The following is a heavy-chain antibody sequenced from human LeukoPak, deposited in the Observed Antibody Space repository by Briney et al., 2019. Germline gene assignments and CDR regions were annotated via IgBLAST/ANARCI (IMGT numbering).Heavy chain of an antibody. V-gene: IGHV3-21*01. Sequence: GGSLRLSCAASRFTFSHYSMNWVRQAPGKELEWVSSISSSSSYIYYADSVKGRFTISRDNANNSLYLQMNSLRAEDTAVYYCARDYTRTTGWFDPWGQGTLVTVSS. D-gene: IGHD1-1*01. J-gene: IGHJ5*02. CDR1: RFTFSHYS. CDR3: ARDYTRTTGWFDP. CDR2: ISSSSSYI.